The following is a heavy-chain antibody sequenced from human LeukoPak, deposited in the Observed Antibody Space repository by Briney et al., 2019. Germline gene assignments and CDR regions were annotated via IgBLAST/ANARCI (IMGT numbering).Heavy chain of an antibody. V-gene: IGHV4-59*08. Sequence: KPSETLSLTCTVSGGSISSDYWSWIRQPPEKGLEWIGYIVYSGSTNYNPSLKSRVTISVDTSKSQLFLRLSSVTAADTAVYYCARQREGRFDYWGQGTLVTVSS. CDR3: ARQREGRFDY. CDR2: IVYSGST. CDR1: GGSISSDY. J-gene: IGHJ4*02.